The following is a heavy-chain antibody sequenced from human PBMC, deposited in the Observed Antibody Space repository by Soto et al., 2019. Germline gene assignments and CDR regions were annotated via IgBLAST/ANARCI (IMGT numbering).Heavy chain of an antibody. CDR2: IRSKAYGGTT. J-gene: IGHJ4*02. V-gene: IGHV3-49*04. D-gene: IGHD3-22*01. CDR3: TREGLSSGYYPAYFDY. Sequence: GSLRRSCTASVFTFGDYAMSWVRQAPGKGLEWVGFIRSKAYGGTTEYAASVKGRFTISRDDSKSIAYLQMNSLKTEDTAVYYCTREGLSSGYYPAYFDYWGQGTLVTVSS. CDR1: VFTFGDYA.